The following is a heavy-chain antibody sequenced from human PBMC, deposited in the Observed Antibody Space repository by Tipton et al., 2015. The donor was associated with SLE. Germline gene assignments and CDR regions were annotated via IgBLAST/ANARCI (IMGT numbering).Heavy chain of an antibody. J-gene: IGHJ6*02. D-gene: IGHD3-22*01. CDR2: IYHSGST. CDR3: AREYSGSYYFYGLDV. V-gene: IGHV4-31*03. CDR1: GGSISSGGYY. Sequence: TLSLTCTVSGGSISSGGYYWSWIRQHPGRGLEWIGYIYHSGSTYYNPSLKSRVTISLDTSKNQFSLNLRSVTAADTAVYYCAREYSGSYYFYGLDVWGQGTTVTVSS.